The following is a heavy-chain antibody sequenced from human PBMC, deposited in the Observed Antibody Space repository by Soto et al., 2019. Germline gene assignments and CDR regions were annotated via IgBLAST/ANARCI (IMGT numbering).Heavy chain of an antibody. Sequence: SETLSLTCTVSGGSISSYYWSWIRQPPGKGLEWIGYIYYSGSTNYNPSLKSRVTISVDTSKNQFSLKLSSVTAADTAVYYCARVAAAGPIFDYWGQGTLVTVSS. J-gene: IGHJ4*02. CDR2: IYYSGST. CDR3: ARVAAAGPIFDY. V-gene: IGHV4-59*01. CDR1: GGSISSYY. D-gene: IGHD6-13*01.